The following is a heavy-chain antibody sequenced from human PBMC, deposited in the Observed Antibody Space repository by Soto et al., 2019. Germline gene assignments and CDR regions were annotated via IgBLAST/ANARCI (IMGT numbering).Heavy chain of an antibody. V-gene: IGHV1-18*04. CDR2: ISAYNGST. J-gene: IGHJ2*01. D-gene: IGHD4-17*01. CDR1: GYTFTSYG. CDR3: ARYDYEYWYFDL. Sequence: ASVKVSCKASGYTFTSYGISWVRRAPGQGLEWMGWISAYNGSTNYAQKLQGRVTMTTDTSTSTAYMELRSLRSDDTAVYYCARYDYEYWYFDLWGRGTLVTVSS.